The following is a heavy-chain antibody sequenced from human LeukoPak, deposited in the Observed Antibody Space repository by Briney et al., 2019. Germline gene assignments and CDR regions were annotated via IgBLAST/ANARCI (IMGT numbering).Heavy chain of an antibody. Sequence: GGSLRLSCAASGFTFSTYNMNWVRQAPGKGLEWISFIKSSGTITYYTDSVKGRFTISRDNSKNTLYLQMNSLRAEDTAVYYCAKDGHEGSGWYHYWGQGTLVTVSS. CDR3: AKDGHEGSGWYHY. J-gene: IGHJ4*02. D-gene: IGHD6-19*01. CDR1: GFTFSTYN. CDR2: IKSSGTIT. V-gene: IGHV3-48*01.